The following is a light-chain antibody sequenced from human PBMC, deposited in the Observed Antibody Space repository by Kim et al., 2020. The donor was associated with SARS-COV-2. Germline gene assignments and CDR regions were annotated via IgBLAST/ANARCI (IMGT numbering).Light chain of an antibody. CDR1: SPNIGSNF. CDR2: SNT. CDR3: VVWDDSLSGWL. Sequence: GPRVTISCSGSSPNIGSNFVYWYQQYPETAPKFLIYSNTQRPSGFPDRLSGSKSGTSASLAISGLRSEDEADYYCVVWDDSLSGWLFGGGTQLTVL. J-gene: IGLJ3*02. V-gene: IGLV1-47*01.